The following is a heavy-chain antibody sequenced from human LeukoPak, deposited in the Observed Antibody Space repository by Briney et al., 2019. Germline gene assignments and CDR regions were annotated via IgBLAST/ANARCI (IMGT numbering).Heavy chain of an antibody. J-gene: IGHJ6*03. V-gene: IGHV3-30*02. CDR1: GFTFITYG. Sequence: GGSLRLSCAASGFTFITYGMHWVRQAPGKGLEWVAFIRYDGSNKYYADSVKGRFTISRDNSKNTLYLQMNSLRAEDTAVYYCAKASGDYDYYYYMDVWGKGTTVTISS. CDR3: AKASGDYDYYYYMDV. D-gene: IGHD4-17*01. CDR2: IRYDGSNK.